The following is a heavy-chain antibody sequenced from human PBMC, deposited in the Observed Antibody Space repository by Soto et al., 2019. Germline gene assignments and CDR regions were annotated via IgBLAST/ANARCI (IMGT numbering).Heavy chain of an antibody. J-gene: IGHJ4*02. CDR3: ARPWSSSWYYFDY. V-gene: IGHV1-46*01. Sequence: QVQLVQSGAEVKKPGASVKVSCKASGYTFTSYYMHWVRQAPGQGLEWMGIINPSGGSTSYEQKFQGRFTMTRDTSTSTVYMELRSLRSEDTAVYYCARPWSSSWYYFDYWGQGTLVTVSS. CDR1: GYTFTSYY. D-gene: IGHD6-13*01. CDR2: INPSGGST.